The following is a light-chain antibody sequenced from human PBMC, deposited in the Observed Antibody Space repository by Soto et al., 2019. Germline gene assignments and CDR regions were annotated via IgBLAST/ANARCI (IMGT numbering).Light chain of an antibody. Sequence: QSALTQPASVSGSPGQSITISCTGTSSDVGGYNYVSWYQQHPGKAPKLMIYDVSNRPSGVSNRFSGSKSGNTASLTISGLQAEDEADYYCSSYTSSSTYVFGPWTKLTVL. CDR2: DVS. V-gene: IGLV2-14*01. CDR1: SSDVGGYNY. CDR3: SSYTSSSTYV. J-gene: IGLJ1*01.